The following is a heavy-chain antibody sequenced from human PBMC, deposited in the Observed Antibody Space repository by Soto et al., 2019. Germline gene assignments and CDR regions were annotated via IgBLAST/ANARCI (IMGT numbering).Heavy chain of an antibody. CDR3: ARDRVMRGNSYYYGMDV. CDR1: GGSFSSNA. Sequence: QVQLVQSGAEVKKPSSSVKVSCKASGGSFSSNAISWVRQAPGQGLEWMGVIIPILGTTTYAQKFQGRVTITADESTTTAYMALSSLRSDDTAVYLCARDRVMRGNSYYYGMDVWGQGTTVTVSS. D-gene: IGHD2-8*01. J-gene: IGHJ6*02. CDR2: IIPILGTT. V-gene: IGHV1-69*12.